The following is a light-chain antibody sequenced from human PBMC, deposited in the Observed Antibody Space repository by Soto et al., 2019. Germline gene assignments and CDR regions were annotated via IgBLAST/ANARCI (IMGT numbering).Light chain of an antibody. V-gene: IGLV2-11*01. CDR2: AVD. CDR3: QSYDSSMSGYV. CDR1: SSDVGGYNY. J-gene: IGLJ1*01. Sequence: SVLTQPRSVSGSPGQSVTISCSGSSSDVGGYNYVSWYQQHPGKAPKLLIYAVDKRPSGVPDRFSGSKSGNTASLTISGLQAEDEADYYCQSYDSSMSGYVFGTGTKVTV.